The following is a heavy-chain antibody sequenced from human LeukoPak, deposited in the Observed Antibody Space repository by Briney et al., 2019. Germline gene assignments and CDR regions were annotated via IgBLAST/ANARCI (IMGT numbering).Heavy chain of an antibody. CDR2: INPNSGGT. D-gene: IGHD6-13*01. V-gene: IGHV1-2*02. CDR1: GYTLTELS. J-gene: IGHJ4*02. Sequence: ASVKVSCKVSGYTLTELSMHWVRQAPGQGLEWMGWINPNSGGTNYAQKLQGRVTMTRDTSISAAYMELTRLRSDDTAVYYCARRSSSWFGDDYFDYWGQGTLVTVSS. CDR3: ARRSSSWFGDDYFDY.